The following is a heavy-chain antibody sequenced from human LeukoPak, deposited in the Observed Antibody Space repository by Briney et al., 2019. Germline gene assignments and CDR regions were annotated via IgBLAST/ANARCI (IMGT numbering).Heavy chain of an antibody. D-gene: IGHD4-17*01. V-gene: IGHV3-13*04. J-gene: IGHJ6*02. CDR3: ARDGYGDYEYGMDV. CDR1: GFTFSSYD. CDR2: IGTAGDT. Sequence: GGSLRLSCAASGFTFSSYDMHWVRQATGKGPEWVSAIGTAGDTYYPGSVKGRFTISRENAKNSLYLQMNSLRAGDTAVYYCARDGYGDYEYGMDVWGQGTTVTVSS.